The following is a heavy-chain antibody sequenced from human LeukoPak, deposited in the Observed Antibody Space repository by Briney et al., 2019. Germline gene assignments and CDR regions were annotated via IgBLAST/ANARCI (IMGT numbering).Heavy chain of an antibody. CDR2: IYWNDDK. CDR3: ARSSNYYESSGYLYDY. Sequence: SGPTLVKPTQTLTLTCIFSGFSLTTRAMGVGWIRQPPGKALEWLALIYWNDDKRYNPSLKSGLTITKDTSKNQVVLTMTNVDPVDTATYYCARSSNYYESSGYLYDYWGQGTLVTVSS. CDR1: GFSLTTRAMG. J-gene: IGHJ4*02. V-gene: IGHV2-5*01. D-gene: IGHD3-22*01.